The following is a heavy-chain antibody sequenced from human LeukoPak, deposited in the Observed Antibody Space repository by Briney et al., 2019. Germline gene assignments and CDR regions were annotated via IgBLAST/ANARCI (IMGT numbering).Heavy chain of an antibody. J-gene: IGHJ5*02. D-gene: IGHD3-16*02. CDR2: ISSSSSYI. CDR1: GFTFSSYS. Sequence: GGSLRLSCAASGFTFSSYSMNWVRQAPGKGLEWVSSISSSSSYIYYADSVKGRFTISRDNSKNTLYLQMNSLRAEDTAVYYCAKYSIVPRGGFDPWGQGTLVTVTS. V-gene: IGHV3-21*04. CDR3: AKYSIVPRGGFDP.